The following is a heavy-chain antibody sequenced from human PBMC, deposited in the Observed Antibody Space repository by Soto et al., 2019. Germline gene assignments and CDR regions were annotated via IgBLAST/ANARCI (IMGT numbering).Heavy chain of an antibody. CDR3: ASGAGRGIAVAGHAGY. V-gene: IGHV1-69*01. CDR2: IIPIFGTA. Sequence: QVQLVQSGAEVKKPGSSVKVSCKASGGTFSSYAISWVRQAPGQGLEWMGGIIPIFGTANYAQKFQGRVTITADESTSTAYMELSSLRPEDTAVYYCASGAGRGIAVAGHAGYWGQGTLVTVSS. D-gene: IGHD6-19*01. J-gene: IGHJ4*02. CDR1: GGTFSSYA.